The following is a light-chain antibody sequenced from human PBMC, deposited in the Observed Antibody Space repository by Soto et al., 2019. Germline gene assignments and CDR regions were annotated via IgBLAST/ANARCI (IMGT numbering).Light chain of an antibody. CDR2: DAS. CDR3: QLRSNWPPST. Sequence: EIVLTQSPATLSLSPGERATLSCRASQSVSSYLAWYQQKPGQAPRLLIYDASNRATGIPVRFSGSGSGTDFTLTISSLEPEDFAVYYCQLRSNWPPSTFGQGTKLEIK. CDR1: QSVSSY. J-gene: IGKJ2*02. V-gene: IGKV3-11*01.